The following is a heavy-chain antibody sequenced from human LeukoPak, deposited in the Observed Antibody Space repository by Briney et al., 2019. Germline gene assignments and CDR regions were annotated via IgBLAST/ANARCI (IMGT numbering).Heavy chain of an antibody. V-gene: IGHV3-33*01. CDR1: GFTFSSNG. CDR2: IWYDGSKK. Sequence: GRSLRLSCAASGFTFSSNGIHWVRQAPGKGLEWVAVIWYDGSKKYYADSVKGRFTISRDNSKNMLYLQMDSLRAEDTALYYCVRDYGDYFDSWGQGTLVTVSS. J-gene: IGHJ4*02. CDR3: VRDYGDYFDS. D-gene: IGHD4-17*01.